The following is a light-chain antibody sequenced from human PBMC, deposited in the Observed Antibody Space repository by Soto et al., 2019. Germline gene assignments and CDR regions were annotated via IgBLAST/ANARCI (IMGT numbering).Light chain of an antibody. Sequence: EIVLTQSPGTLSLSPGERATLSCRASQSVSSNYLAWYQQKPGQAPRLLIYGASTRATGIPARFSGSGSGTEFTLTISSLQSEDFAVYYCQQDNNWPPYTFGQGTKVDIK. CDR3: QQDNNWPPYT. CDR1: QSVSSN. V-gene: IGKV3-15*01. CDR2: GAS. J-gene: IGKJ2*01.